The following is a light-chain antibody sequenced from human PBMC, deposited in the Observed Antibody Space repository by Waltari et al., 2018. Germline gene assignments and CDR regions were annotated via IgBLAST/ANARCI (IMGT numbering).Light chain of an antibody. Sequence: QSALTQPPSASGSPGQSVTISCTGTSSDVGGYNYVSWYQQYPGKAPELIIYEVSRRPAGVPCRVSGSRSGNTASLTVSGLQAEDEADYYCSAYAGITNWVFGGGTKLTVL. CDR1: SSDVGGYNY. V-gene: IGLV2-8*01. CDR2: EVS. CDR3: SAYAGITNWV. J-gene: IGLJ3*02.